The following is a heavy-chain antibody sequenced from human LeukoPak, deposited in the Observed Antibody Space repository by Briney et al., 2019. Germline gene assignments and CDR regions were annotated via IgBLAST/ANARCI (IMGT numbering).Heavy chain of an antibody. J-gene: IGHJ4*02. CDR1: GFTFSSYA. CDR2: IFGSGGSA. Sequence: GGSLRLSCAASGFTFSSYAMSWVRQAPGKGLEWVSGIFGSGGSAHYAESVKGRFTISRDNSKNTVYLQLDSLRVEDTAVYYCGKTTVGYSSGRYPGWPVDYWGQGTLVTVSS. V-gene: IGHV3-23*01. CDR3: GKTTVGYSSGRYPGWPVDY. D-gene: IGHD2-15*01.